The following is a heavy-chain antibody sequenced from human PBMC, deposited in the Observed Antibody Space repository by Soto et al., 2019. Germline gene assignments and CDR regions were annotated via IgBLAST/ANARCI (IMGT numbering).Heavy chain of an antibody. CDR3: AKTPQSLGWLRLPLMYYFDY. CDR2: ISGSGGST. CDR1: GFTFSSYA. J-gene: IGHJ4*02. Sequence: GGSLRLSCAASGFTFSSYAMSWVRQAPGKGLEWVSAISGSGGSTYYADSVKGRFTVSRENSKNKLYLQMNSLRAEDTAVYYCAKTPQSLGWLRLPLMYYFDYWGQGTLVTVSS. D-gene: IGHD5-12*01. V-gene: IGHV3-23*01.